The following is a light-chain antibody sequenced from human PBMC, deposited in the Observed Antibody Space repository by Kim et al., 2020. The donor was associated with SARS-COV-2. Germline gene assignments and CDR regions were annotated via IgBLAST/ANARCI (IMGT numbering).Light chain of an antibody. V-gene: IGKV1-9*01. Sequence: ASVVDRVTITCRASQGISSYLAWYQQRPGKAPKLLIYAASILQSGVPSRFSGSGSGTEFTLTIDSLQPEDFATYYCQQVNNYPLTFGGGTKVDIK. CDR3: QQVNNYPLT. J-gene: IGKJ4*01. CDR2: AAS. CDR1: QGISSY.